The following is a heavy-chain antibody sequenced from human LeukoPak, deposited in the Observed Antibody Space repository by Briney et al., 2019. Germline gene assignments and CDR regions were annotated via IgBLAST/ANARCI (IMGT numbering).Heavy chain of an antibody. J-gene: IGHJ5*02. D-gene: IGHD2-2*01. Sequence: PSGTLSLTCAVSGGSISSDNWWSWVRQPPGKGLEWIGEIHHSGSTNYNASLKSRVTISVDKSKNQFSLKLSSVTAADTAVYYCVTRYCSSTRGVYSCSIDPWGQGTLVTVSS. CDR2: IHHSGST. CDR3: VTRYCSSTRGVYSCSIDP. CDR1: GGSISSDNW. V-gene: IGHV4-4*02.